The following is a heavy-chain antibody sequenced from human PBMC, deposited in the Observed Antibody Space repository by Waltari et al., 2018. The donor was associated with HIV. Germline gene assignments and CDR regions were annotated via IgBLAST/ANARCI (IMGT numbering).Heavy chain of an antibody. CDR1: GFTFSSHS. CDR3: AKDPMDIVATINYYGMDV. D-gene: IGHD5-12*01. J-gene: IGHJ6*02. Sequence: EVQLLESGGGLVQPGGSLRLSCAASGFTFSSHSLRWVRQAPGKGLEWVSAISGSGGSTYYADSVKGRFTISRDNSKNTLYLQMNSLRAEDTAVYYCAKDPMDIVATINYYGMDVWGQGTTVTVSS. CDR2: ISGSGGST. V-gene: IGHV3-23*01.